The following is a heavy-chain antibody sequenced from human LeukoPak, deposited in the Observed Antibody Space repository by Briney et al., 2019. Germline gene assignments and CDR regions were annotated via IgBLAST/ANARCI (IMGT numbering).Heavy chain of an antibody. Sequence: GGSLRLSSAASGFTFSTYSMNWVRRAPGKGLEWVSYISSSSSTIYYADSVKGRFTISRDNAKNSLYLQMNSLRAEDTAVYYCTRESGSGNYYYDYWGQGTLVTVSS. J-gene: IGHJ4*02. D-gene: IGHD3-10*01. CDR3: TRESGSGNYYYDY. CDR1: GFTFSTYS. CDR2: ISSSSSTI. V-gene: IGHV3-48*01.